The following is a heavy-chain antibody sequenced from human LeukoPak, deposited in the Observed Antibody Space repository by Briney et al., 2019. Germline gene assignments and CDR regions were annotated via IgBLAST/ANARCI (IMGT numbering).Heavy chain of an antibody. CDR1: GFTFSSSW. CDR3: ARDKSPTVTSFWFDP. V-gene: IGHV3-7*01. D-gene: IGHD4-17*01. CDR2: IKQDGSEK. J-gene: IGHJ5*02. Sequence: GGSLRLSCAASGFTFSSSWMSWVRQAPGKGLEWVANIKQDGSEKYYVASVKGRFTISRDNAKNSLYLQMNSLRAEDTAVYYCARDKSPTVTSFWFDPWGQGTLVTVSS.